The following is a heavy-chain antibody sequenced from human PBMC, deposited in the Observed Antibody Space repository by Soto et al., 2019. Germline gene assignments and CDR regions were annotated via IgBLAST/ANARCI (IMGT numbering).Heavy chain of an antibody. D-gene: IGHD4-17*01. CDR1: GYSFTSYW. Sequence: GESLKISCKGSGYSFTSYWIGWVRQMPGKGLEWMGIIYPGDSDTRYSPSFQGQVTISADKSISTAYLQWSSLKASDTAMYYCARTPLIGLRFDYFDYWGQGTLVTVSS. V-gene: IGHV5-51*01. CDR2: IYPGDSDT. J-gene: IGHJ4*02. CDR3: ARTPLIGLRFDYFDY.